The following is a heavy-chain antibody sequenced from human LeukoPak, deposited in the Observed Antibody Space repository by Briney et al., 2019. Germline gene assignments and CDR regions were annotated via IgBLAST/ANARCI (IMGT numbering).Heavy chain of an antibody. CDR1: GDTFTGYY. V-gene: IGHV1-2*06. J-gene: IGHJ6*03. Sequence: GASVKVSCKASGDTFTGYYMHWVRQAPGQGLEWMGRINPNSGGTNYAHKFQGRVTMTRDTSISTAYMELSRLRSDDTAVYYCARSGIAAAGTPQGIYYYYYMDVWGKGTTVTVSS. D-gene: IGHD6-13*01. CDR3: ARSGIAAAGTPQGIYYYYYMDV. CDR2: INPNSGGT.